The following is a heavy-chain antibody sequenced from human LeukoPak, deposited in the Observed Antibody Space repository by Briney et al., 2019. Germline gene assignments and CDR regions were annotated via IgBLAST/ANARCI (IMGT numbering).Heavy chain of an antibody. J-gene: IGHJ6*03. V-gene: IGHV4-59*01. Sequence: SETLSLTCTVSGGSISSYYWSWIRQPPGKGLEWIGYIYYSGSTNYNPSLKSRVTISVDTSKNQFSLKLSSVTAADTAVYYCARVPASYNWNSPRSHYYYMDVWGKGTTVTVSS. D-gene: IGHD1-7*01. CDR3: ARVPASYNWNSPRSHYYYMDV. CDR1: GGSISSYY. CDR2: IYYSGST.